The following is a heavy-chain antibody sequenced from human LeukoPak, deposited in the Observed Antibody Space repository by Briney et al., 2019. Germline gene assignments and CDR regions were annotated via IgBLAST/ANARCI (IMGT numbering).Heavy chain of an antibody. D-gene: IGHD5-18*01. J-gene: IGHJ6*03. CDR3: ARETPDTAMPYYYYYMDV. V-gene: IGHV3-7*01. CDR1: GFTFSSSW. CDR2: INQDGGEI. Sequence: HTGGSLRLSCAASGFTFSSSWMTWVRQAPGKGLEWVASINQDGGEIHYVDSVKGRFTISRDNAKNSLYLQMNSLRAEDTAVYYCARETPDTAMPYYYYYMDVWGKGTTVTVSS.